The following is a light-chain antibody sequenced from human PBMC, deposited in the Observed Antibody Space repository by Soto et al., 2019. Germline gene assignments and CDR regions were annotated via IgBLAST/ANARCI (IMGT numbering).Light chain of an antibody. CDR1: SSNIGAGYD. CDR2: ANS. J-gene: IGLJ2*01. V-gene: IGLV1-40*01. Sequence: QSVLTQPPSVSGAPGQRVTISCTGSSSNIGAGYDVHWYQQLPGTAPKLLIHANSNRPSGVPDRFSGSKSGTSASLAITGLQAEDEADYYCQSYDNSLRVFGGGTKVTVL. CDR3: QSYDNSLRV.